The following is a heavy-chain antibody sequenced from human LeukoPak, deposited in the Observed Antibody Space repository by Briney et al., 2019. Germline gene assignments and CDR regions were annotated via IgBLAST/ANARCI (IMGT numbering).Heavy chain of an antibody. Sequence: SETLSLTCAVYGGFFRGYYWSGIRQPPGKGLEWSGEINHSGSTNYNPSLKSRVTISVDTSKSPFSQKLSSVNAAVTAVYYCATGVYSGGYYYYGMDVWGQGTTVIVSS. V-gene: IGHV4-34*01. CDR2: INHSGST. J-gene: IGHJ6*02. D-gene: IGHD1-26*01. CDR1: GGFFRGYY. CDR3: ATGVYSGGYYYYGMDV.